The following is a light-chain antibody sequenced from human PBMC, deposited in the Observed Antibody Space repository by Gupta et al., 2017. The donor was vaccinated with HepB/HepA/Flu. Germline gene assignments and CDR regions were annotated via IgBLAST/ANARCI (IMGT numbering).Light chain of an antibody. CDR2: GAS. V-gene: IGKV3-15*01. CDR1: QNSDTY. CDR3: QQYKNSPPFT. Sequence: EIVMTPSPVTLSVSTGVRATLSCRASQNSDTYVAWYQQKPAQAPRLVVYGASIRAPGIPTRCSGSGCGKDFSLIISSLQYEDVAVYFCQQYKNSPPFTFGQGTKVEIK. J-gene: IGKJ2*01.